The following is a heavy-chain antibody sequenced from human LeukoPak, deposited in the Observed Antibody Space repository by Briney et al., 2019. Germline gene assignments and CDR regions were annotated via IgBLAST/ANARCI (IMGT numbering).Heavy chain of an antibody. CDR3: ARTYYDSSGYYNH. J-gene: IGHJ5*02. CDR1: GLTFDDYG. CDR2: INWNGGST. Sequence: PGGSLRLSCAASGLTFDDYGMSWVRQAPGRGLEWVSGINWNGGSTGYADSVKGRFTISRDNAKNSLYLQMNSLRAEDTALYYCARTYYDSSGYYNHWGQGTLVTVSS. V-gene: IGHV3-20*04. D-gene: IGHD3-22*01.